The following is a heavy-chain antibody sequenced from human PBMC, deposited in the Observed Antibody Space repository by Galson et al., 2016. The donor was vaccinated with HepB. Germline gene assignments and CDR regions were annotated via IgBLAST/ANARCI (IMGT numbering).Heavy chain of an antibody. CDR1: GFTFSSYA. D-gene: IGHD3-3*01. CDR3: AKDKREYDFWSGYYPYYYYGMDV. CDR2: ISGSGGST. V-gene: IGHV3-23*01. Sequence: SLRLSCAASGFTFSSYAMSWVRQAPGKGLEWVSAISGSGGSTYYADSVKGRFTISRDNSKNTLYLQMNSLRAEDTAVYYCAKDKREYDFWSGYYPYYYYGMDVWGQGTTVTVSS. J-gene: IGHJ6*02.